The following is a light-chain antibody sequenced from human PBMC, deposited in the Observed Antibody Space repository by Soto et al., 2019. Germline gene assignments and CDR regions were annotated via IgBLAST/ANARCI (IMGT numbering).Light chain of an antibody. V-gene: IGKV1-5*03. CDR2: KTS. J-gene: IGKJ1*01. Sequence: DINMTQSPSTLSASVGDRVTITCRASQSISIWLAWYQQKPGKATNLLIYKTSSLESGVPSRFSGSGSGTEFTLNISSLQPDDFATYYCQHWNDYSWTFGQGTKVEVK. CDR3: QHWNDYSWT. CDR1: QSISIW.